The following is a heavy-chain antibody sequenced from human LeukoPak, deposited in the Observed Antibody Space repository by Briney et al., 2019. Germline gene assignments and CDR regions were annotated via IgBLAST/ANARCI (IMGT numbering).Heavy chain of an antibody. J-gene: IGHJ5*02. CDR2: ITPVLGVA. Sequence: SVKVSCKASGGSFSSYGFTWVRQAPGQGLEWMGRITPVLGVANYAQKFQGRVTIIADKFTSTVYMEFSSLRSEDTAVYYCARARRVRGVSPEYSWFDPWGQGTLVTVSS. CDR1: GGSFSSYG. D-gene: IGHD3-10*01. CDR3: ARARRVRGVSPEYSWFDP. V-gene: IGHV1-69*04.